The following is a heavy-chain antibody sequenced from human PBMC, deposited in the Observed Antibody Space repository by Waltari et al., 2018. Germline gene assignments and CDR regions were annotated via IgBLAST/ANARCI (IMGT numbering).Heavy chain of an antibody. CDR2: INGDGSRM. Sequence: QLVQSGPEVKKPGTSVKVSCKASGFTLSNYWIHWVRQAPGKGLVWVSCINGDGSRMTYADSVKGRFTLSRDNAKSTVYLQMSSLRAEDTALYYCVRVDNNGLEPFDYWGQGTLVTVSS. CDR3: VRVDNNGLEPFDY. D-gene: IGHD1-1*01. V-gene: IGHV3-74*02. CDR1: GFTLSNYW. J-gene: IGHJ4*02.